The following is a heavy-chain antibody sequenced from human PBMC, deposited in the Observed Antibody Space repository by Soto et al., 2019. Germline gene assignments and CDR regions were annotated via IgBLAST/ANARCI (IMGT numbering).Heavy chain of an antibody. CDR3: ARDIPSYGFDH. D-gene: IGHD5-18*01. V-gene: IGHV1-18*01. CDR1: GYTFTYYG. Sequence: QVQLVQSGPEVKKPGASVKVSCKASGYTFTYYGISWVRQAPGQGLEWMGWISADNGNTDYSQRLQNRVTLTTDTSTGTAYMELRSLRSDDTAVYYCARDIPSYGFDHWGQGTLVSVSS. CDR2: ISADNGNT. J-gene: IGHJ5*02.